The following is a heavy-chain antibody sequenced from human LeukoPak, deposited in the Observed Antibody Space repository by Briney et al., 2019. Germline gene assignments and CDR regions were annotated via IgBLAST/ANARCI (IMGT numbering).Heavy chain of an antibody. CDR3: AREEDYYDSSDYYYHYYYMDV. V-gene: IGHV3-11*04. Sequence: GGSLRLSCAASGFTFSGYYKSWIRQAPGKGLEWVSYISTSGSTIYYADSVKGRFTISRDNAKNSLYLQMNSLRAEDTAVYYCAREEDYYDSSDYYYHYYYMDVWGKGTTVTVSS. D-gene: IGHD3-22*01. CDR1: GFTFSGYY. J-gene: IGHJ6*03. CDR2: ISTSGSTI.